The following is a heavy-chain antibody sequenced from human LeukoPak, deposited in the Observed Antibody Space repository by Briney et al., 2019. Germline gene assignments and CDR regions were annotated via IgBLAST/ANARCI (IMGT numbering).Heavy chain of an antibody. D-gene: IGHD3-10*01. CDR2: ISHIGTT. V-gene: IGHV4-31*03. CDR3: ARGVQGWFAP. J-gene: IGHJ5*02. Sequence: PSETLSLTCTVSGDSICSGAYYWTWVRQYPGTGLEWIGYISHIGTTYNNPSLKSRVSISVDTSRNQLSLRLTSVTAADTAVYYCARGVQGWFAPWGQGTLVTVSS. CDR1: GDSICSGAYY.